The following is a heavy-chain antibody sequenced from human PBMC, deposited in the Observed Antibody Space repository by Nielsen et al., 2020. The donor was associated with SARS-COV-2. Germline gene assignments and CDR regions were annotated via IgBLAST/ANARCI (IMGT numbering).Heavy chain of an antibody. D-gene: IGHD2-2*01. CDR3: ARHREGYCSSTSCYVGYYYYMDV. J-gene: IGHJ6*03. Sequence: SEALSLTCTVSGGSISSYYWSWIRQPPGKGLEWIGYIYYSGSTNYNPSLKSRVTISVDTSKNQFSLKLSSVTAADTAVYYCARHREGYCSSTSCYVGYYYYMDVWGKGTTVTVSS. CDR2: IYYSGST. CDR1: GGSISSYY. V-gene: IGHV4-59*08.